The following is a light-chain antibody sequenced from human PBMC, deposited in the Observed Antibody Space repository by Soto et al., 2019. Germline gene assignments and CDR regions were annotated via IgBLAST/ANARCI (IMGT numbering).Light chain of an antibody. J-gene: IGKJ1*01. CDR3: QQANSFPWT. Sequence: DIQMTQSPSSVSASVGDRVTITCRASQGISSWLVWYQQKPWKAPKLLIYAESILQSGDPARFSGSGYGTDFTLTITILQTEDFATYYCQQANSFPWTFGQGTKVEIK. V-gene: IGKV1-12*01. CDR1: QGISSW. CDR2: AES.